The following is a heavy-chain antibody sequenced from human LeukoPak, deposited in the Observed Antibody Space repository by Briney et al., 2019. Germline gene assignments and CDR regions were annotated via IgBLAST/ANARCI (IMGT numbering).Heavy chain of an antibody. J-gene: IGHJ4*02. V-gene: IGHV4-34*01. D-gene: IGHD1-1*01. CDR2: INHSGSS. CDR3: ARDRGTWNDDGFDY. CDR1: GGSFSGYY. Sequence: SETLSLTCAVYGGSFSGYYWSWIRQPPGKGLEWIGEINHSGSSKYIPSLKSRVTISVDTSKNQFSLKLSSVTAADTAVYYCARDRGTWNDDGFDYWGQGTLVTVSS.